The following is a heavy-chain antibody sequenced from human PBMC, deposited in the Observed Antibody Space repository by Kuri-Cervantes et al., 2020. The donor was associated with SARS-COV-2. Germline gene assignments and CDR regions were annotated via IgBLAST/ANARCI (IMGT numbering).Heavy chain of an antibody. V-gene: IGHV3-15*01. Sequence: GESLKISCAASGFTFSNAWMSWVRQAPGKGLEWVGRIKSKTDGGTTDYAAPVKGRCTISRDDSKNTLYLQMNSLKTEDTAVYYCTTDSYYYDSSGYYSKLYDFDYWGQGTLVTVSS. J-gene: IGHJ4*02. CDR3: TTDSYYYDSSGYYSKLYDFDY. CDR1: GFTFSNAW. CDR2: IKSKTDGGTT. D-gene: IGHD3-22*01.